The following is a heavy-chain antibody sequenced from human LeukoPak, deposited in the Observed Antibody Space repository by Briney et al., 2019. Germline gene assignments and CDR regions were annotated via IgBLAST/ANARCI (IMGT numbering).Heavy chain of an antibody. CDR3: TRLKGGGFDL. J-gene: IGHJ3*01. CDR1: GFILSDRY. V-gene: IGHV3-72*01. CDR2: SRIKANSYST. Sequence: PGGSLRLSCAASGFILSDRYMDWVRQAPGKGLEWVGRSRIKANSYSTEYAASVKGRFTISRDDSQKSLYLQMNSLKTEDTAVYFCTRLKGGGFDLWGQGTMVTVSS. D-gene: IGHD3-16*01.